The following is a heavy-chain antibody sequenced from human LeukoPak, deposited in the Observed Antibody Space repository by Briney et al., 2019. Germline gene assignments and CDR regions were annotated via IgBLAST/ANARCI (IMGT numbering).Heavy chain of an antibody. J-gene: IGHJ5*02. Sequence: SETLSLTCTVSGYSISSGYYWGWIRQPPGKGLEWIGSIDHSGTTYYNPSLKSRVTISVDTSKNQFSLKLSSVTAADTAVYYCARARRPWGQGTLVTVSS. V-gene: IGHV4-38-2*02. CDR2: IDHSGTT. CDR3: ARARRP. CDR1: GYSISSGYY.